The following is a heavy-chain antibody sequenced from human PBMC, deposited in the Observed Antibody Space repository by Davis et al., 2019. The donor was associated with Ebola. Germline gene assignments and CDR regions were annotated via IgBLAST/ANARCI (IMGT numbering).Heavy chain of an antibody. CDR1: GFTFSSYW. J-gene: IGHJ4*02. D-gene: IGHD6-6*01. V-gene: IGHV3-23*01. CDR3: AKGLTARSAHMME. CDR2: IVGSGDST. Sequence: GESLKISCAASGFTFSSYWMHWVRQAPGRGLEWVSGIVGSGDSTTYADSAKGRFTISRDNSKNTVFLQVNSLRAEDTAVYFCAKGLTARSAHMMEWGQGTLVTVSS.